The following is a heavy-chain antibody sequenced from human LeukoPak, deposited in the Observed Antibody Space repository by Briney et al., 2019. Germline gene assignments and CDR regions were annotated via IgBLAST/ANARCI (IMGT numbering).Heavy chain of an antibody. V-gene: IGHV1-18*01. Sequence: ASVKVSCTASGYTFTSYGISWVRQAPGQGLEWMGWISAYNGNTNYAQKLQGRVTMTTDTSTSTAYMELRSLRSDDTAVYYCARAHAEPTVVTPDYWGQGTLVTVSS. CDR1: GYTFTSYG. D-gene: IGHD4-23*01. CDR3: ARAHAEPTVVTPDY. CDR2: ISAYNGNT. J-gene: IGHJ4*02.